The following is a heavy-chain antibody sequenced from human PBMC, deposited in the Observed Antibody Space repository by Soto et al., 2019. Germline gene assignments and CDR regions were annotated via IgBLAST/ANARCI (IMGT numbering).Heavy chain of an antibody. D-gene: IGHD4-17*01. CDR2: ISQNSYNK. V-gene: IGHV3-23*01. J-gene: IGHJ5*02. Sequence: EGQLLESGGDLVQPGGSLRLSCAASGFTFSTYSMSWVRQAPGTGLEWISGISQNSYNKYYADSVKGRFTISRDDSKKTLRLQMSSLRVEDTATYYGARDPVYGDGKWACGPGGQGTLVTVSS. CDR3: ARDPVYGDGKWACGP. CDR1: GFTFSTYS.